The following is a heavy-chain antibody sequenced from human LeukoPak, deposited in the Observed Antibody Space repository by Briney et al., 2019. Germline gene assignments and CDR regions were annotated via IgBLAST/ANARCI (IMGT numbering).Heavy chain of an antibody. V-gene: IGHV1-18*01. J-gene: IGHJ4*02. Sequence: GASVNVSCKASGYNFATYGISWMRQAPGQGLQWMGWFAPYNNNGNSAQKFQGRLTMTTDTSTSTASMELRSLRSDDTAVYYCTRDPRHKYGNFDNWGQGTLVTVSS. D-gene: IGHD6-6*01. CDR2: FAPYNNNG. CDR1: GYNFATYG. CDR3: TRDPRHKYGNFDN.